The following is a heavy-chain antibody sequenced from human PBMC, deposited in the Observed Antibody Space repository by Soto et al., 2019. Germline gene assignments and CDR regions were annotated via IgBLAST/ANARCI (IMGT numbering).Heavy chain of an antibody. J-gene: IGHJ6*02. CDR1: GFTFSSYG. CDR3: AREGGSWGYYYYGMDV. Sequence: PGGSLRLSCAASGFTFSSYGMHWVRQAPGKGLEWVAVIWYDGSNKYYADSVKGRFTISRDNSKNTLYLQMNSLRAEDTAVYYCAREGGSWGYYYYGMDVWGQGTTVTVSS. V-gene: IGHV3-33*01. CDR2: IWYDGSNK. D-gene: IGHD2-15*01.